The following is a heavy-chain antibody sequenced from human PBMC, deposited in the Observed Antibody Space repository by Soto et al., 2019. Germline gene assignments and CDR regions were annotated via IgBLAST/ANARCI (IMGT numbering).Heavy chain of an antibody. CDR1: EFTFNTYW. CDR3: ARDWGTPGRGSAVGYYYHYGMDV. Sequence: EVQLVESGGGLVQPGGSLRLSCLASEFTFNTYWMNWVRQAPGRGLEWVANIKEDGCEKNYVDSVKGPFIISRNNAKNSLYWPMNSLSGENTAVNFSARDWGTPGRGSAVGYYYHYGMDVWGQGTTVTVSS. J-gene: IGHJ6*02. D-gene: IGHD6-19*01. V-gene: IGHV3-7*05. CDR2: IKEDGCEK.